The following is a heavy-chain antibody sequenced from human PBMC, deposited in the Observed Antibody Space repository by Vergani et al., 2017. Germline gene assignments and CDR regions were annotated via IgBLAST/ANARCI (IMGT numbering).Heavy chain of an antibody. CDR2: IYYSGST. J-gene: IGHJ5*02. V-gene: IGHV4-39*01. Sequence: QLQLQESGPGLVKPSATLYLTCSVSGASIRSSNYYWGWIRQPPGKGLEWIASIYYSGSTYYNPSLKSRVTISVDTSKNQFSLKLSSVTAADTAVYFCARHSTVEWLVKLGWFDPWGQGILVTVSS. CDR1: GASIRSSNYY. CDR3: ARHSTVEWLVKLGWFDP. D-gene: IGHD6-19*01.